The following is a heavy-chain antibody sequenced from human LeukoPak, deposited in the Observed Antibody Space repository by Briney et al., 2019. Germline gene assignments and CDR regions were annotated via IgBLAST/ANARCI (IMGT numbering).Heavy chain of an antibody. CDR2: INHSGST. CDR1: GRSFSGYY. V-gene: IGHV4-34*01. D-gene: IGHD3-10*01. Sequence: SETLSLTCAVYGRSFSGYYWSWIRQPPGKGLEWIGEINHSGSTNYNPSLKSRVTISVDTSKNQFSLKLSSVTAADTAVYYCARVRDGSGSSVFDYWGQGTLVTVSS. CDR3: ARVRDGSGSSVFDY. J-gene: IGHJ4*02.